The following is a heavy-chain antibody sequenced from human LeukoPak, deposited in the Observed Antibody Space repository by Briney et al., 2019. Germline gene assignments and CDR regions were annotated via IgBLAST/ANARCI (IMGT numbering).Heavy chain of an antibody. CDR2: ISGSGGST. Sequence: GGSLRLSCAASGFIFSNYAMTWVRQAPGKGLEWVSAISGSGGSTYYADSVKGRFTISRDNSKNTLYLQMNSLRAEDTAVYYCARDSVYYDSSGYEPGLVYWGQGTLVTVSS. D-gene: IGHD3-22*01. CDR3: ARDSVYYDSSGYEPGLVY. J-gene: IGHJ4*02. V-gene: IGHV3-23*01. CDR1: GFIFSNYA.